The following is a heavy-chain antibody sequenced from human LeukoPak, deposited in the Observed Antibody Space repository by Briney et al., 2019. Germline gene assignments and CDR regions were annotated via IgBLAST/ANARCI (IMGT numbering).Heavy chain of an antibody. CDR3: ASRSSGSYQTFDY. Sequence: GASVKVSCKASGGTFSSYAISWVRQAPGQGLEWMGGIIPIFGTANYAQKFQGRVTITADESTSTAYMELSSLRSEDTAVYYCASRSSGSYQTFDYWGQGTLVTVSS. D-gene: IGHD1-26*01. J-gene: IGHJ4*02. CDR2: IIPIFGTA. CDR1: GGTFSSYA. V-gene: IGHV1-69*13.